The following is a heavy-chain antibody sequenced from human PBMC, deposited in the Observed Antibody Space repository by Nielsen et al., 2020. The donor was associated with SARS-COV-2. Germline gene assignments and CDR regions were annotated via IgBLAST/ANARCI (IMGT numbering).Heavy chain of an antibody. CDR3: AREAYYDSSGYYYSGDAFDI. J-gene: IGHJ3*02. Sequence: WVRQAPGQGLGWMGIINPSGGSTSYAQKFQGRVTMTRDTSTSTVYMELSSLRSEDTAVYYCAREAYYDSSGYYYSGDAFDIWGQGTMVTVSS. D-gene: IGHD3-22*01. CDR2: INPSGGST. V-gene: IGHV1-46*01.